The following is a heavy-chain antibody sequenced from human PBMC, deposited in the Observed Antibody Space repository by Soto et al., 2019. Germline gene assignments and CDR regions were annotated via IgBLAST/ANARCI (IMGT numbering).Heavy chain of an antibody. V-gene: IGHV1-69*02. CDR2: IIPILGIA. CDR1: GGTFSSYT. J-gene: IGHJ6*03. D-gene: IGHD6-6*01. Sequence: QVQLVQSGAEVKKPGSSVKVSCKASGGTFSSYTISWVRQAPGQGLEWMGRIIPILGIANYAQKFQGRVTITADKSTSTAYMELSSLRSEDTAVSYCARGGGGSSSVAVYYMDVWGKGTTVTVSS. CDR3: ARGGGGSSSVAVYYMDV.